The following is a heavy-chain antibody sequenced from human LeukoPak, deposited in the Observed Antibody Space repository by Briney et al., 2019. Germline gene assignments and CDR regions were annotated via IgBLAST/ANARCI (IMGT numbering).Heavy chain of an antibody. Sequence: PGGSLRLSCAASGFTFSSYSMNWVRQAPGKGLEWVSSISSSSSYIYYADSVKGRFTISRDNAKNSLFLQMNSLRADDTAVYSCAGVLLGMSAFDLWGQGTMVSVSS. CDR3: AGVLLGMSAFDL. V-gene: IGHV3-21*06. D-gene: IGHD3-9*01. J-gene: IGHJ3*01. CDR1: GFTFSSYS. CDR2: ISSSSSYI.